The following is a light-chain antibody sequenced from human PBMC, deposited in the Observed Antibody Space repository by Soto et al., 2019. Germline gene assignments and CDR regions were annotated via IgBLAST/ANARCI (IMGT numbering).Light chain of an antibody. CDR1: QPISSW. Sequence: DIQMTQSPPTLSASVGDRVTITCRASQPISSWLAWYHQKPGKAPKLLIYDASNLESGVPSRFSGSGSGTEFTLTISSLQPEDFATYYCQQYNSYSHTFGQGTRLEIK. CDR3: QQYNSYSHT. J-gene: IGKJ5*01. V-gene: IGKV1-5*01. CDR2: DAS.